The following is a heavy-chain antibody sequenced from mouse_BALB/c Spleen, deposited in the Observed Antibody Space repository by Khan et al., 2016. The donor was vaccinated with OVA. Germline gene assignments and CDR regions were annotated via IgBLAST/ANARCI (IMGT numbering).Heavy chain of an antibody. CDR2: IYPGNVNT. V-gene: IGHV1S56*01. CDR3: AGEGYYGHYGAWFAY. Sequence: QVQLQQSGPELVKPGASVKISCKASGYTFTSYYINWVKQRPGQGLEWIGWIYPGNVNTKYNEKFKGKATLTADKSSSTAYLQLSSLTSEDSAVYFCAGEGYYGHYGAWFAYWGQGTLVTVSA. D-gene: IGHD2-1*01. CDR1: GYTFTSYY. J-gene: IGHJ3*01.